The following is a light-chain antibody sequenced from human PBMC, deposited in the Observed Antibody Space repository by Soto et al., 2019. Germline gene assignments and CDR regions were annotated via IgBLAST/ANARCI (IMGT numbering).Light chain of an antibody. J-gene: IGKJ1*01. V-gene: IGKV3-15*01. Sequence: ELGMTQSPATLSVSRGEIAARSCRASHCVSSNLAWYQQKPGQAPRLLIYGASTRATGIPARFSGSGSGTEFTLTISILQSEDFAVYYCQQYNNWPRTFGQGTKVDTK. CDR1: HCVSSN. CDR2: GAS. CDR3: QQYNNWPRT.